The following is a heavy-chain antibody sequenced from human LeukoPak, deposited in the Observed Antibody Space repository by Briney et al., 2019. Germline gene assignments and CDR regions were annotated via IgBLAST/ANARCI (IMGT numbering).Heavy chain of an antibody. CDR3: TKRARKGIGAAGDGYDV. V-gene: IGHV3-9*01. J-gene: IGHJ3*01. D-gene: IGHD6-13*01. CDR1: GFTFNDYA. CDR2: IGWNSVAR. Sequence: GGSLRLSCAASGFTFNDYAMHWVRQAPGKGLEWVSGIGWNSVARGYADSVRGRFTISRDNAKNSLYLQMNSLRPEDTALYYCTKRARKGIGAAGDGYDVRGQGTMVTVSS.